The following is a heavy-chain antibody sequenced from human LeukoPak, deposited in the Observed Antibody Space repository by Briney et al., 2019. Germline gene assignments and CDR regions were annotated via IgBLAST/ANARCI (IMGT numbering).Heavy chain of an antibody. Sequence: GGSLRLSCAASGFTFSSYWMHWVRQAPGKGLVWVSRINSDGSSTSYADSVKGRFTISRDNAKNTLYLQMNSLRAEDTAVYYCARENGAVAGPYNFDYWGQGTLVTVSS. J-gene: IGHJ4*02. CDR3: ARENGAVAGPYNFDY. CDR1: GFTFSSYW. CDR2: INSDGSST. D-gene: IGHD6-19*01. V-gene: IGHV3-74*01.